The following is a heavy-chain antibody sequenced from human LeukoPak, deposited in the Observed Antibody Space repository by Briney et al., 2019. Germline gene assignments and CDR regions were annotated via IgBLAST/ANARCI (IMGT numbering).Heavy chain of an antibody. CDR1: GFTFISYG. Sequence: GGSLGLSCAASGFTFISYGMHWVRRAPGKGLEGVAVISYDGSNKYYADSVKGRFTISRDNSKNTLYLQMNSLRAEDTAVYYCAKASIPGINPLLPHWGQGTLVTVSS. V-gene: IGHV3-30*18. CDR2: ISYDGSNK. CDR3: AKASIPGINPLLPH. J-gene: IGHJ4*02. D-gene: IGHD1-14*01.